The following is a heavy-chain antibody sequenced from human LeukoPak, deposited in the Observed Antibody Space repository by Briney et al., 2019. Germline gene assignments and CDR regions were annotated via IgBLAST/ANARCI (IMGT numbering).Heavy chain of an antibody. CDR1: GFTVSSNY. V-gene: IGHV3-66*01. D-gene: IGHD4-17*01. Sequence: GGSLRLSCAASGFTVSSNYMSWVRHAPGKGLEGLSVIYSGDITYYADSVKGRFTISRDNSKNTLYLQMNSLRAEDTAVYYCARGATTTVTTDYWGQGTLVTVSS. CDR2: IYSGDIT. J-gene: IGHJ4*02. CDR3: ARGATTTVTTDY.